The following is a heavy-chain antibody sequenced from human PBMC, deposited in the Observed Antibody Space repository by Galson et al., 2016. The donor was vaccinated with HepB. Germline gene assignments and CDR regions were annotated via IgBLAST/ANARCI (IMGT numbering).Heavy chain of an antibody. Sequence: QSGADVKKPGESLKISCKGSGSRFANYWIGWVRQMPGKGLESMGIVYPGNSEIRYSPSFQGQVTISADKSITTVYLQWNSLKASDSAIYYCARHECRGSDCFSAYDFWGQGTVVTVSS. CDR3: ARHECRGSDCFSAYDF. J-gene: IGHJ3*01. V-gene: IGHV5-51*01. CDR2: VYPGNSEI. D-gene: IGHD2-21*02. CDR1: GSRFANYW.